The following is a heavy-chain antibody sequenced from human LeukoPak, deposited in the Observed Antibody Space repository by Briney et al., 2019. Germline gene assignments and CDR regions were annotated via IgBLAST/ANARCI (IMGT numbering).Heavy chain of an antibody. Sequence: PSETLSLTCNVSGVSISSSSYYWGWIRQPPGKGLEWIGSIYSSGSTYYNSSLKSRVTISVDTSKNQFSLKLSSVTAADTAVYYCARWKSGGYYYGDSDAFDIWGQGTMVTVSS. CDR3: ARWKSGGYYYGDSDAFDI. V-gene: IGHV4-39*07. J-gene: IGHJ3*02. CDR2: IYSSGST. CDR1: GVSISSSSYY. D-gene: IGHD3-22*01.